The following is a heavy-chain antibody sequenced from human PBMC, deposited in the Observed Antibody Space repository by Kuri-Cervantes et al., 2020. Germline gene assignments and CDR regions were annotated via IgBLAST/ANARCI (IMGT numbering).Heavy chain of an antibody. CDR3: ARAGTPRSQYYYYYYMDV. D-gene: IGHD2-15*01. Sequence: ASVKVSCKASGYTFTSYDINWVRQATGQGLEWMGWMNPNSGNTGYAQKFQGRVTMTRNTSISTAYMELSSLRSEDTAVYYCARAGTPRSQYYYYYYMDVWGKGTTVTVSS. V-gene: IGHV1-8*02. CDR2: MNPNSGNT. CDR1: GYTFTSYD. J-gene: IGHJ6*03.